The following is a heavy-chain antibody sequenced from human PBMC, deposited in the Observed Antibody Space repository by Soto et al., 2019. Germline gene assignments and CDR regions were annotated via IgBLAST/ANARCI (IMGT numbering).Heavy chain of an antibody. CDR3: ARELLFYDSDGFSWDDAFDI. J-gene: IGHJ3*02. CDR2: IYQSGST. Sequence: QMHLQESGSGLVKPSQTLSLTCAVSGGSLSSSAYSWSWIRPPPGKGLEWIGFIYQSGSTYYNPSLKSRVTMSLDRPKNQFSLKLSSVTAADTAVYYCARELLFYDSDGFSWDDAFDIWGQGTMVTVSS. CDR1: GGSLSSSAYS. V-gene: IGHV4-30-2*01. D-gene: IGHD3-22*01.